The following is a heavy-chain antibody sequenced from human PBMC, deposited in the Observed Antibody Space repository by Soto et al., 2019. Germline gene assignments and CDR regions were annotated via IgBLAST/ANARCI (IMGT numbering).Heavy chain of an antibody. J-gene: IGHJ4*02. CDR1: GVTFNNSA. Sequence: QVQLVQSGAEVKQPGSSVKVSCKASGVTFNNSAVNWVRQAPGQGLEWMGRFTPILGVANNAQKFQGRLTLSLEKSTSTAYMELSSLRSEDTAVYYCARSSTTATGGVEHWGQGTLVIVSS. CDR3: ARSSTTATGGVEH. D-gene: IGHD2-8*02. CDR2: FTPILGVA. V-gene: IGHV1-69*09.